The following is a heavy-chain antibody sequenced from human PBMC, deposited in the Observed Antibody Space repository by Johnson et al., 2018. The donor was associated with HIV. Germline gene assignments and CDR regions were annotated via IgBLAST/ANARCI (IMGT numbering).Heavy chain of an antibody. Sequence: VQLVESGGGVVQPGRSLRLSCAASGFTFSSYAMHWVRQAPGKGLEWVSGINWNGGSTGYADSVKGRFTISRDNAKNSLYLQMNSLRAEDTALYYCARVTRQGVAFDIWGQGTMVTVSS. CDR1: GFTFSSYA. D-gene: IGHD3-16*01. CDR2: INWNGGST. J-gene: IGHJ3*02. V-gene: IGHV3-20*04. CDR3: ARVTRQGVAFDI.